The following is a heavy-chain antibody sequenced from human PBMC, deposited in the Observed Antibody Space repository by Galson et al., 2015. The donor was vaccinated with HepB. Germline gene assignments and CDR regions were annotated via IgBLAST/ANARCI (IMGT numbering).Heavy chain of an antibody. V-gene: IGHV1-69*01. CDR1: GGTFSSYA. J-gene: IGHJ4*02. Sequence: QSGAEVKKPGESLKVSCKASGGTFSSYAISWVRQAPGQGLEWMGGIIPIFGTANYAQKFQGRVTITADESTSTAYMELSSLRSEDTAVYYCARERASGMATITGLVDYWGQGTLVTVSS. D-gene: IGHD5-24*01. CDR3: ARERASGMATITGLVDY. CDR2: IIPIFGTA.